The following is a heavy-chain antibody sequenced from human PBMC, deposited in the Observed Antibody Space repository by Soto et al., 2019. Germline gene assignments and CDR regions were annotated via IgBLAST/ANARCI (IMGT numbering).Heavy chain of an antibody. D-gene: IGHD1-26*01. CDR1: GFTFSSYA. Sequence: GGSLRLSCAASGFTFSSYAMHWVRQAPGKGLEWVAVISYDGSNKYYADSVKGRFTISRDNARSSLYLQMNSLRAEDTAVYYCARDSGATDDAFDIWGQGTMVTVSS. CDR3: ARDSGATDDAFDI. CDR2: ISYDGSNK. J-gene: IGHJ3*02. V-gene: IGHV3-30-3*01.